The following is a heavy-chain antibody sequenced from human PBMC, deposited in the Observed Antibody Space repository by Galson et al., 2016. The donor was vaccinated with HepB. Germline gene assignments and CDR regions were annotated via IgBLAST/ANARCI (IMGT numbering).Heavy chain of an antibody. CDR3: ARGEIGTLPYYYFGMDV. Sequence: SLRLSCAASGFTFSGHSMHWVRQAPGKGLEWVAHTSYDGSDKTYADSVKGRFTISRDNSKNTFYLQMNSLRAEDTAVYYCARGEIGTLPYYYFGMDVWGQGTTVTVSS. CDR1: GFTFSGHS. CDR2: TSYDGSDK. D-gene: IGHD1-1*01. V-gene: IGHV3-30*04. J-gene: IGHJ6*02.